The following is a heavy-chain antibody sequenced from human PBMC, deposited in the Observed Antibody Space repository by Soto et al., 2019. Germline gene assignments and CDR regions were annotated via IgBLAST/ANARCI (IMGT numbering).Heavy chain of an antibody. J-gene: IGHJ4*02. CDR1: GGSISVYY. D-gene: IGHD5-18*01. CDR3: ARVKGGYTFGMSFDS. CDR2: IYASGSP. V-gene: IGHV4-59*01. Sequence: SETLSLTCTISGGSISVYYWSWVRQPPGHELEWIGYIYASGSPYYNPSLRSRVTISADTSKNQISLKLTSPTAADTAVYYCARVKGGYTFGMSFDSWGQGLLVTVSS.